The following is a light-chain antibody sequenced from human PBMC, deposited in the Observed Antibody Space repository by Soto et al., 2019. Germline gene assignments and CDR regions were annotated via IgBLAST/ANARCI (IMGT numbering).Light chain of an antibody. CDR3: QQRSGWPRT. J-gene: IGKJ2*01. Sequence: EIVLTQSPATLSLSPGERATLSCRASQSVNSFLAWYQQKPGQAPRLLIYDASNRAPGIPARFSGSGSGTDFTLTISSLEPEDFALYYCQQRSGWPRTFGRVTNLEFK. CDR1: QSVNSF. CDR2: DAS. V-gene: IGKV3-11*01.